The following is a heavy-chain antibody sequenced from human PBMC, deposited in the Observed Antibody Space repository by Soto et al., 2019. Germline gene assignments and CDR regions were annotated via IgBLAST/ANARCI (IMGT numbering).Heavy chain of an antibody. D-gene: IGHD6-13*01. CDR1: GYRITSYA. J-gene: IGHJ4*02. CDR3: ARDLGWIAAAGTSGDY. Sequence: VSVKVSSKACGYRITSYAISWVRQAPGQGLEWMGWISAYNGNTNYAQKLQGRVTMTTDTSTSTAYMELRSLRSDDTAVFFCARDLGWIAAAGTSGDYWGQGTLVTVSS. CDR2: ISAYNGNT. V-gene: IGHV1-18*01.